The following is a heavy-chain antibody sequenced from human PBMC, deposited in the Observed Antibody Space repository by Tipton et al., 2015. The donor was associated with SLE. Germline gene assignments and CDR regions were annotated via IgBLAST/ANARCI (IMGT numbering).Heavy chain of an antibody. Sequence: LRLSCAASGFTFSSYAMSWVRQAPGKGLEWIGEINHSGSTNYNPSLKSRVTISVDTSKNQFSLKLSSVTAADTAVYYCARDLGRLGEGRDYFDYWGQGTLVAVSS. J-gene: IGHJ4*02. CDR3: ARDLGRLGEGRDYFDY. D-gene: IGHD3-16*01. V-gene: IGHV4-34*01. CDR1: GFTFSSYA. CDR2: INHSGST.